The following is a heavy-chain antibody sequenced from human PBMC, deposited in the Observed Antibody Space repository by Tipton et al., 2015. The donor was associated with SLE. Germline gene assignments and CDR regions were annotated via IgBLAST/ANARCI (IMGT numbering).Heavy chain of an antibody. D-gene: IGHD3-22*01. V-gene: IGHV3-7*01. J-gene: IGHJ6*04. Sequence: SLRLSCVASGFSVSDYWMSWVRQAPGKGLEWVANINKEGTETNYVDSVKGRFIVSRDNAMSSVYLQLNSLRAEDTAMYFCVRDLITFIVDVWGKGTAVTVSS. CDR2: INKEGTET. CDR1: GFSVSDYW. CDR3: VRDLITFIVDV.